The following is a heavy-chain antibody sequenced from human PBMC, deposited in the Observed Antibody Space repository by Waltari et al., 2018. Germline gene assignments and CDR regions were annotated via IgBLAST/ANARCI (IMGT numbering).Heavy chain of an antibody. V-gene: IGHV4-34*01. CDR2: INHSGST. Sequence: QVQLQQWGAGLLKPSETLSLTCAVYGGSFSGYYWSWIRQPPGKGLEWIGEINHSGSTNYNPSLKSRVTISVDTSKNQFSLKLSSVTAADTAVYYCARGRIMITFGGVIARGNWFDPWGQGTLVTVSS. CDR1: GGSFSGYY. CDR3: ARGRIMITFGGVIARGNWFDP. J-gene: IGHJ5*02. D-gene: IGHD3-16*02.